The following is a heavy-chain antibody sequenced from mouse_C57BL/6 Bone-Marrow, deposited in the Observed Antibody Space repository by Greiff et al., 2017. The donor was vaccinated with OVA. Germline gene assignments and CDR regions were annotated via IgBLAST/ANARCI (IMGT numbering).Heavy chain of an antibody. Sequence: VKLMESGGGLVQPGGSLKLSCAASGFTFSHAWMYWVRQSQEKGIKGDAEIRKKGNHNETYYAESVKGRFTISRDDSKSSVDMQMNSLRAEDTGIYYCTSTARMDYWGQGTSVTVSS. CDR3: TSTARMDY. CDR1: GFTFSHAW. CDR2: IRKKGNHNET. J-gene: IGHJ4*01. V-gene: IGHV6-6*01. D-gene: IGHD3-2*01.